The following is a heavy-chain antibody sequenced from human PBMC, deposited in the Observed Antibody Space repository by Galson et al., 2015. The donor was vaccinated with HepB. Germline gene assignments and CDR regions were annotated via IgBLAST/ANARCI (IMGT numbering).Heavy chain of an antibody. CDR3: ARGRAYYDFWSGYYPYYFDY. D-gene: IGHD3-3*01. CDR2: MNPNSGNT. J-gene: IGHJ4*02. Sequence: SCKASGYTFTSYDINWVRQATGQGLEWMGWMNPNSGNTGYAQKFQGRVTMTRNTSISTAYMELSSLRSEDTAVYYCARGRAYYDFWSGYYPYYFDYWGQGTLVTVSS. V-gene: IGHV1-8*01. CDR1: GYTFTSYD.